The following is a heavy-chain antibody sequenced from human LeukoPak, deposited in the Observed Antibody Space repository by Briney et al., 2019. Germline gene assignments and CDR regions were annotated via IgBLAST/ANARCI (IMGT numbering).Heavy chain of an antibody. CDR2: ISYDGSNK. CDR3: ARDGVKTAMVLNY. J-gene: IGHJ4*02. CDR1: GFTFSSYA. V-gene: IGHV3-30-3*01. D-gene: IGHD5-18*01. Sequence: GGSLRLSCAASGFTFSSYAMHWVRQAPGKGLEWVAVISYDGSNKYYADSVKGRFTISRDNSKNTLYLQMNSLRAEDTAVYYCARDGVKTAMVLNYWGQGPLVTAPS.